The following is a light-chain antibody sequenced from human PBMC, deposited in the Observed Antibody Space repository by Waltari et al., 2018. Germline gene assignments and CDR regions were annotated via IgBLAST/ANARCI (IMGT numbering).Light chain of an antibody. CDR1: DSDVGAYDF. CDR2: EVS. CDR3: SSYTTSSAPGV. Sequence: QSALTQPASVSGSPGQSITISCSGTDSDVGAYDFVSWYPQHPGKAPHLIIYEVSNRPSAISNRFSASKSCNTASLTSSGLQAEDEADYYCSSYTTSSAPGVFGTGTRVTVL. J-gene: IGLJ1*01. V-gene: IGLV2-14*01.